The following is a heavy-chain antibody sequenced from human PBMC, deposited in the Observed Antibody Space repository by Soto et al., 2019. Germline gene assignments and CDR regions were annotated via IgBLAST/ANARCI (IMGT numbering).Heavy chain of an antibody. CDR1: GFTFSSYA. Sequence: EAQLLESGGGLVQPGGSLRLSCAASGFTFSSYAMSWVRQAPGKGLEWVSAISGSGAYTYYADSVKGRFTISRDNSKNTLLLQMNSLRAEDTAVFYCAKEGDDYGSGTSFYFDYWGQGILVTVSS. J-gene: IGHJ4*02. D-gene: IGHD3-10*01. V-gene: IGHV3-23*01. CDR2: ISGSGAYT. CDR3: AKEGDDYGSGTSFYFDY.